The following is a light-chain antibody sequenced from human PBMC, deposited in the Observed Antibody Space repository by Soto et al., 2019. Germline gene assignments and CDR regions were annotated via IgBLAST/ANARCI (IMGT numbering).Light chain of an antibody. CDR3: QQYNNWPWT. V-gene: IGKV3-15*01. CDR1: QSVSSN. CDR2: GAS. J-gene: IGKJ1*01. Sequence: EIVRTQSPATLSLSHGERATLSCRASQSVSSNLAWYQQKPGQAPRLLIYGASTRATGIPARFSGSGSGTEFTLTISSLQSEDFAVYYCQQYNNWPWTFGQGTKVDIK.